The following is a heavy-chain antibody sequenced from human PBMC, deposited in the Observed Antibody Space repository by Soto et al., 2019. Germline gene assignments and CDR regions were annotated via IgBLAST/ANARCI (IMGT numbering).Heavy chain of an antibody. CDR3: ARVCYSSGWYSWFDP. V-gene: IGHV4-4*02. D-gene: IGHD6-19*01. CDR2: IYHSGST. Sequence: SETLSLTCAVSGGSISSSNWWSWVRQPPGKGLEWIGEIYHSGSTNYNPSLKSRVTISVDKSKNQFSLKLSSVTAADTAVYYCARVCYSSGWYSWFDPWGQGTLVTVSS. J-gene: IGHJ5*02. CDR1: GGSISSSNW.